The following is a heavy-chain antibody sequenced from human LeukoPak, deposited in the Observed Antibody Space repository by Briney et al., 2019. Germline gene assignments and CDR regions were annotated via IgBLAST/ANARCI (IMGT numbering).Heavy chain of an antibody. CDR2: ISYDGSNK. CDR3: AFDSGSYLPAY. D-gene: IGHD1-26*01. Sequence: PGGSLRLSCAASGFTFSSYAMHWVRQAPGKGLEWVAVISYDGSNKYYADSVKGRFTISRDNSKNTLYLQMNSLRAEDTAVYYCAFDSGSYLPAYWGQGTLVTVSS. J-gene: IGHJ4*02. CDR1: GFTFSSYA. V-gene: IGHV3-30-3*01.